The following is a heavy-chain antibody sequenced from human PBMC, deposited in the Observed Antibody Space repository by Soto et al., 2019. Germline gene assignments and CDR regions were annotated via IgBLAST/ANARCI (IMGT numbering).Heavy chain of an antibody. J-gene: IGHJ5*02. Sequence: PGGSLRLSCAASGFIFSSYGMHWVRQAPGKGLEWVAGIWYDGSNTFYSDAVKGRFSISRDNSKNTVDLQMNSLRAEDTAVYYCAKSIDVAPGWLDHWGHGIQVTVSS. CDR3: AKSIDVAPGWLDH. D-gene: IGHD6-19*01. CDR2: IWYDGSNT. V-gene: IGHV3-33*06. CDR1: GFIFSSYG.